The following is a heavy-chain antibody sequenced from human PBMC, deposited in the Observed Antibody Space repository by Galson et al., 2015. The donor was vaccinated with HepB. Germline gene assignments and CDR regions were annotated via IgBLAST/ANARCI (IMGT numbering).Heavy chain of an antibody. V-gene: IGHV3-30*04. J-gene: IGHJ4*02. Sequence: SLRLSCAASGFTFSSYAMHWVRQAPGKGLEWVAVISYDGSNKYYADSVKGRFTIPRDNSKNTLYLQMNSLRAEDTAVYYCARDTGRDSSGYYYYLTPDYWGQGTLVTVSS. CDR1: GFTFSSYA. CDR2: ISYDGSNK. CDR3: ARDTGRDSSGYYYYLTPDY. D-gene: IGHD3-22*01.